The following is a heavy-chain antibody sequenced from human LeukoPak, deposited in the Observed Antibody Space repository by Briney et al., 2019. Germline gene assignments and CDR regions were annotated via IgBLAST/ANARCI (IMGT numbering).Heavy chain of an antibody. J-gene: IGHJ4*02. Sequence: GGSLRLSCAASGFTFSSYWMSWVRQAPGKGLEWVANIKQDGSEKYYVDSVKGRFTISRDNAKNSLYLQMNSLRAEDTAVYYCARDSKQGYSTYGDYWGQGTLVTVSS. CDR1: GFTFSSYW. CDR3: ARDSKQGYSTYGDY. CDR2: IKQDGSEK. V-gene: IGHV3-7*01. D-gene: IGHD3-22*01.